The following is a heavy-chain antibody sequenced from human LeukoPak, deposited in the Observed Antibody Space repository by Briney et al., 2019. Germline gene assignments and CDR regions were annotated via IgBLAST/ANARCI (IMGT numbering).Heavy chain of an antibody. CDR3: ARGHIVGAPGD. J-gene: IGHJ4*02. Sequence: ASVNVSCKASGYTFTGYYMHWVRQAPGQGVEWMGWINPNSGGTNYAQKFQGRVTMTRDTSISTAYMELSRLRSDEPAVYYCARGHIVGAPGDWGQGTLVTVSS. CDR2: INPNSGGT. V-gene: IGHV1-2*02. CDR1: GYTFTGYY. D-gene: IGHD1-26*01.